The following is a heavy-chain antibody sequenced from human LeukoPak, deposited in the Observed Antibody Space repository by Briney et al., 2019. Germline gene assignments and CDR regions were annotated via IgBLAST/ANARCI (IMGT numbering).Heavy chain of an antibody. CDR3: AREYLGGYLTY. CDR2: TYYRSKWYN. V-gene: IGHV6-1*01. J-gene: IGHJ4*02. CDR1: VDSVSSNTAA. D-gene: IGHD3-16*02. Sequence: SQTLSLTCAVSVDSVSSNTAAWTWIRQSPSRGLEWLGRTYYRSKWYNDYEVSVKSRITINPDTSKNQFSLQLNSVTPEDTAVYYCAREYLGGYLTYWGQGTLVTVSS.